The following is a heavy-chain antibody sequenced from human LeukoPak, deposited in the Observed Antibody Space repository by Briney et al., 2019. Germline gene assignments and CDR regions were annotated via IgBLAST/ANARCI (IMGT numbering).Heavy chain of an antibody. Sequence: KPSETLSLTCTVSGGSISSYYWSWIRQPPGKGLEWIGYIYYSGSTNYNPSLKSRVTISVDTSKNQFSLKLSSVTAADTAVYYCARGREAAGGDFDYWGQGTLVTVSS. CDR1: GGSISSYY. D-gene: IGHD6-13*01. CDR2: IYYSGST. CDR3: ARGREAAGGDFDY. J-gene: IGHJ4*02. V-gene: IGHV4-59*12.